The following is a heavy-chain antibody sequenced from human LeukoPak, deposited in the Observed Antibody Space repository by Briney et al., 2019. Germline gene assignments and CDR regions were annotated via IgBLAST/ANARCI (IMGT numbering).Heavy chain of an antibody. CDR1: GFTFSNFA. CDR2: ISRTGGGT. CDR3: ASSFSGPGQYYFDY. Sequence: PGGSLRLSCLASGFTFSNFAMHWVRQGPGKGLEYVSGISRTGGGTYYADSVQGRFTISRDNAKNSLYLQMNSLRDEDTAVYYCASSFSGPGQYYFDYWGQGILVTVSS. J-gene: IGHJ4*02. V-gene: IGHV3-64*04.